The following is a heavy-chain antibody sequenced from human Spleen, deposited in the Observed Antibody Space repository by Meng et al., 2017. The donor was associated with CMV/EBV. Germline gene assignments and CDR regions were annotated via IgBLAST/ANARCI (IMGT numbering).Heavy chain of an antibody. CDR1: GYSFNSYG. CDR3: ARGYCDTTTCYGGGGAFDP. Sequence: ASVKVSCKASGYSFNSYGINWARQAPGQGPEWMGWISGYNGKTKYAQKFQGRVTMTTDTATSTVYMELRSLRSDDTAIYYCARGYCDTTTCYGGGGAFDPWGQGTLVTVSS. V-gene: IGHV1-18*01. J-gene: IGHJ5*02. CDR2: ISGYNGKT. D-gene: IGHD2-2*01.